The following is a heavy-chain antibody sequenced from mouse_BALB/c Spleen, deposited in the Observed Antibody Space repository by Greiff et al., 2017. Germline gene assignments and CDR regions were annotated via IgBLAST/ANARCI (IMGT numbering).Heavy chain of an antibody. J-gene: IGHJ4*01. D-gene: IGHD2-4*01. CDR1: GFAFSSYD. CDR2: ISSGGGST. CDR3: ARWGPMITTGAMDY. Sequence: EVKLVESGGGLVKPGGSLKLSCAASGFAFSSYDMSWVRQTPEKRLEWVAYISSGGGSTYYPDTVKGRFTISRDNAKNTLYLQMSSLKSEDTAMYYCARWGPMITTGAMDYWGQGTSVTVSS. V-gene: IGHV5-12-1*01.